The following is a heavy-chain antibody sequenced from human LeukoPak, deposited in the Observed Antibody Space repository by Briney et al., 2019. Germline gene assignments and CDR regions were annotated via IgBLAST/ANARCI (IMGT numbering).Heavy chain of an antibody. V-gene: IGHV3-48*03. J-gene: IGHJ4*02. CDR3: ARGWWSGYDAKLDY. CDR2: ISSSGITM. Sequence: GGSLRLSCAASGFTFSNYEINWVRQAPGKGLEWVSYISSSGITMNYADSVKGRFTISRDNAKNSLYLQMNSLRAEDTAVYYCARGWWSGYDAKLDYWGQGALVTVSS. CDR1: GFTFSNYE. D-gene: IGHD5-12*01.